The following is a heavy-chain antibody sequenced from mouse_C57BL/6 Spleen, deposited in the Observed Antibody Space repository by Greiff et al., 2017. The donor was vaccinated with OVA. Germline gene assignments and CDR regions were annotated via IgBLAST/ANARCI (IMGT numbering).Heavy chain of an antibody. CDR3: ARLPITTTVVATKYAMDY. Sequence: DVMLVESGGGLVKPGGSLKLSCAASGFTFSDYGMHWVRQAPEKGLEWVAYISSGSSTIYCADTVKGRFTISRDNAKNTLFLQMTSLRSEDTAMYYCARLPITTTVVATKYAMDYWGQGTSVTVSS. V-gene: IGHV5-17*01. CDR2: ISSGSSTI. D-gene: IGHD1-1*01. CDR1: GFTFSDYG. J-gene: IGHJ4*01.